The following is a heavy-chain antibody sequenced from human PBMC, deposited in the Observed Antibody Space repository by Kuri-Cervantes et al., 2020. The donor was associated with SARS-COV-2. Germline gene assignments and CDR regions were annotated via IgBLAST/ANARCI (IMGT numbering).Heavy chain of an antibody. CDR3: AGTPYYDFWSGYYPFDY. V-gene: IGHV4-4*07. CDR2: IYSSGST. D-gene: IGHD3-3*01. J-gene: IGHJ4*02. CDR1: GGSISTYY. Sequence: SETLSLTCTVSGGSISTYYWSWIRQSAGKGLEWIGRIYSSGSTNYNPSLKSRVTISVDTSKNQFSLKLSSVTAADTAVYYCAGTPYYDFWSGYYPFDYWGQGTLVTVSS.